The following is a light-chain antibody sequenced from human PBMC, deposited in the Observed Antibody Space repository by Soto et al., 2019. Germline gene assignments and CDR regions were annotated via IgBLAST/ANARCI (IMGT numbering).Light chain of an antibody. J-gene: IGKJ4*01. V-gene: IGKV3-11*01. CDR2: ETS. CDR1: QDVGKF. Sequence: EVVLTQSPDTLSLSPGERATLSCRASQDVGKFLVWYQQKPGLSPSLVIYETSKRATDIPHRFSGSGSGTDFTLTIDRLEPEDVGVYYCQQRNNWTLTLGGGTKVELK. CDR3: QQRNNWTLT.